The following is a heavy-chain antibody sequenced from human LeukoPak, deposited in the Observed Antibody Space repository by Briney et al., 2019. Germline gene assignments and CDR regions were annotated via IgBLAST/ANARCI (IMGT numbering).Heavy chain of an antibody. D-gene: IGHD3-22*01. J-gene: IGHJ4*02. CDR2: IYTSGST. V-gene: IGHV4-61*09. CDR1: GGSISSGSYY. Sequence: PSETLSLTCTVSGGSISSGSYYWSWIRQPAGKGLEWIGHIYTSGSTNYNPSLKSRVTISVDTSKNQFSLKLSSVTAADTAVYYCASRTYYYDSSGYYRENWGQGTLVTVSS. CDR3: ASRTYYYDSSGYYREN.